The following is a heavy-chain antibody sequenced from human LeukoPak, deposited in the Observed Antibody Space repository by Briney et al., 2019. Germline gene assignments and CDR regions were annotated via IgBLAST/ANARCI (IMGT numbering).Heavy chain of an antibody. D-gene: IGHD5-24*01. J-gene: IGHJ4*02. CDR1: GGSLSGYY. CDR2: ISYSGST. CDR3: ARAGPRRDGYNVDY. Sequence: SETLSLTCTVSGGSLSGYYWGWIRQPPGKGLEWIGYISYSGSTYYNPSLKSRVTISVDTSKNQFSLKLNSVTAADTAVYYRARAGPRRDGYNVDYWGQGTLVTVSS. V-gene: IGHV4-59*12.